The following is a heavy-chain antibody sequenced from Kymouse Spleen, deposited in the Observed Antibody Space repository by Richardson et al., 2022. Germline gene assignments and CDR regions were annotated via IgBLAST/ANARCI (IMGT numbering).Heavy chain of an antibody. J-gene: IGHJ4*02. Sequence: EVQLVESGGGLVKPGGSLRLSCAASGFTFSNAWMSWVRQAPGKGLEWVGRIKSKTDGGTTDYAAPVKGRFTISRDDSKNTLYLQMNSLKTEDTAVYYCTTADIVLMVYVHFDYWGQGTLVTVSS. CDR1: GFTFSNAW. D-gene: IGHD2-8*01. CDR2: IKSKTDGGTT. CDR3: TTADIVLMVYVHFDY. V-gene: IGHV3-15*01.